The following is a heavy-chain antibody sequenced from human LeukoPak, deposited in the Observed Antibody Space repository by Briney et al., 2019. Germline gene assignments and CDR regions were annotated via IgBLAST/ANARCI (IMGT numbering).Heavy chain of an antibody. CDR2: ISAGGGAT. J-gene: IGHJ4*02. D-gene: IGHD2-2*01. Sequence: GGSLRLSCAASGFTFSSYAMSWVRQAPGKGLEWVSAISAGGGATYYADSVKGRFTISRDNSKNTLYLQMNSLRAEDTAVYYCARRLGYCSTTSCYVAPFDYGGQGTLVTVSS. CDR1: GFTFSSYA. V-gene: IGHV3-23*01. CDR3: ARRLGYCSTTSCYVAPFDY.